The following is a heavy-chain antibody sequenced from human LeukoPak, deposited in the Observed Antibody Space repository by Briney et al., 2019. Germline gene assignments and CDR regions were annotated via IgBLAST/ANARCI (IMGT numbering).Heavy chain of an antibody. CDR3: ARLVGVAATNVDYFDY. D-gene: IGHD6-13*01. Sequence: GESLKISCKGSGDSFTSYWIGWVRQMPGKSLEWMGIIYPGDSDTRYSPSFQGQVTISADKSISTAYLQWSSLKASDTAMYYCARLVGVAATNVDYFDYWGQGTLVTVSS. CDR2: IYPGDSDT. V-gene: IGHV5-51*01. CDR1: GDSFTSYW. J-gene: IGHJ4*02.